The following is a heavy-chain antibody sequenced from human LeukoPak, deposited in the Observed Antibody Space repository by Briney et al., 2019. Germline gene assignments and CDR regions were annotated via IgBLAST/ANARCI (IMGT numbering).Heavy chain of an antibody. CDR3: AKVLKYYYDSSGSRGAFDI. D-gene: IGHD3-22*01. V-gene: IGHV3-23*01. CDR2: ISGSGGST. J-gene: IGHJ3*02. CDR1: GFTFSSYA. Sequence: GGSLRLSCAASGFTFSSYAMSWVRQAPGKGLEWVSAISGSGGSTYYADSVKGRFTISRDNSKNTLYLQMNSLRAEDTALYYCAKVLKYYYDSSGSRGAFDIWGQGTMVTVSS.